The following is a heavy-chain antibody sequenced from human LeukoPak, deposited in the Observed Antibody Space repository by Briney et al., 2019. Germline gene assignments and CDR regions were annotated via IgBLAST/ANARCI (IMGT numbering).Heavy chain of an antibody. D-gene: IGHD4-23*01. V-gene: IGHV3-7*01. Sequence: GGSLRLSCSASGFTFSDYWMMWVRQAPGKGLEWVGNIRQDDSEKNYVDSVKGRYTISRDNAKFSLYLQMNSLRAEDTAIYYCATDRKVGTWDPRFNYWGQGTLVTVSS. CDR2: IRQDDSEK. CDR3: ATDRKVGTWDPRFNY. CDR1: GFTFSDYW. J-gene: IGHJ4*02.